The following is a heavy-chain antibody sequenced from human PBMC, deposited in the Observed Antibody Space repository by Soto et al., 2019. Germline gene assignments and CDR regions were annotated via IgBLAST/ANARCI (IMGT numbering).Heavy chain of an antibody. D-gene: IGHD1-1*01. J-gene: IGHJ3*02. Sequence: LRLSCAVSGFICSSYDMSWVRQAPGKGLEWVSTILVGGSPHYEDSVKGRFTISRDTSKNTVYLQMNSLTAGDTAVYYCAKATATSGGAFEIYGQGAMVTVSS. CDR3: AKATATSGGAFEI. CDR2: ILVGGSP. CDR1: GFICSSYD. V-gene: IGHV3-23*01.